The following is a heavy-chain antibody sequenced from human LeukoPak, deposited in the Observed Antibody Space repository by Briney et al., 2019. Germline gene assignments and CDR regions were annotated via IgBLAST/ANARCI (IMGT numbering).Heavy chain of an antibody. CDR3: AKVNDFWSGYSDY. CDR1: GFTFRRYG. J-gene: IGHJ4*02. CDR2: ISDSGGST. Sequence: PGGTLRLSCAASGFTFRRYGMTWVRQAPGKGLEWVSGISDSGGSTYYVDSVKGRFTISRDNSKNTLYLQMNSLRAEDTAVYYCAKVNDFWSGYSDYWGQGTLVTVSS. V-gene: IGHV3-23*01. D-gene: IGHD3-3*01.